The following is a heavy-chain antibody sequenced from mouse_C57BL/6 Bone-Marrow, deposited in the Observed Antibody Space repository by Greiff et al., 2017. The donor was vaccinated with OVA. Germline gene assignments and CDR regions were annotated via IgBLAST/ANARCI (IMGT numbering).Heavy chain of an antibody. D-gene: IGHD4-1*01. V-gene: IGHV1-52*01. CDR1: GFTFTSYW. CDR3: ARGLNWDMDY. CDR2: IDHSDSET. J-gene: IGHJ2*01. Sequence: QVQLQQPGAELVRPGSSVKLSCTASGFTFTSYWMHWVRQTPIQGLEWIGNIDHSDSETHYNQKFKDKATFTVDKSYSTAYMQLGSRASEDSAVYYCARGLNWDMDYWGQGTTLTVSS.